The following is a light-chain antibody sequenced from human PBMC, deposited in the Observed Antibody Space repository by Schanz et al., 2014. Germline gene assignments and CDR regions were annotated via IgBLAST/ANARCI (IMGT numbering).Light chain of an antibody. CDR1: SSDVGGYNF. V-gene: IGLV2-14*01. J-gene: IGLJ2*01. CDR3: SSYSDATTLVV. CDR2: DVS. Sequence: QSALTQPASVSGSPGQSITISCTGTSSDVGGYNFVSWYQQHPGKAPKLMIYDVSNRPSGVSNRFSGSKSGNTASLTISGLQADDEADYYCSSYSDATTLVVFGGGTKLTVL.